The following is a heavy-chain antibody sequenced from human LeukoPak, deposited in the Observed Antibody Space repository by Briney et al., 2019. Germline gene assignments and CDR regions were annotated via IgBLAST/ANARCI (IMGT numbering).Heavy chain of an antibody. CDR3: ARTAYYYDSSGYDDAFDI. V-gene: IGHV3-11*01. Sequence: GGSLRLSCAASGFTFSNAWMSWIRQAPGKGLEWVSHISRSGSTRYYADSLKGRFTISRDNAKNSLYLQMNSLRAEDTAVYYCARTAYYYDSSGYDDAFDIWGQGTMVTVSS. CDR2: ISRSGSTR. D-gene: IGHD3-22*01. CDR1: GFTFSNAW. J-gene: IGHJ3*02.